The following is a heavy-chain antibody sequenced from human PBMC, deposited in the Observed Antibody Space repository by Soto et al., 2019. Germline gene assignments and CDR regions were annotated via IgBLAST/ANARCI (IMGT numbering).Heavy chain of an antibody. J-gene: IGHJ4*02. V-gene: IGHV4-34*01. D-gene: IGHD6-6*01. Sequence: SETLSLTCAVYGGSFSGYYWSWIRQPPGKGLEWIGEINHSGSTNYNPSLKSRVTISVDTSKNQFSLKLSSVTAADTAVYYCARVIVPSIAARRTIYYFDYWGQGTLVTVSS. CDR3: ARVIVPSIAARRTIYYFDY. CDR2: INHSGST. CDR1: GGSFSGYY.